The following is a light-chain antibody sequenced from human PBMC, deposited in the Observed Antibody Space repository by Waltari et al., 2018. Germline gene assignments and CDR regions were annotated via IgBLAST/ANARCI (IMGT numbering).Light chain of an antibody. V-gene: IGLV2-14*01. CDR3: SSYTSSSPVV. J-gene: IGLJ2*01. Sequence: QSPLTPPASVSESPGQSITFSCTGTRSDVGGYNSVSWYQQHPGKAPKLMIYDVSKRPSGVSNRFSGSKSGNTASLTISGLQAEDEADYYCSSYTSSSPVVFGGGTKLTVL. CDR1: RSDVGGYNS. CDR2: DVS.